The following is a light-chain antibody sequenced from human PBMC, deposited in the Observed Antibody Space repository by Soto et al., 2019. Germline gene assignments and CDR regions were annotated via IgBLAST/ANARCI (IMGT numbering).Light chain of an antibody. CDR2: AAS. CDR3: QQTYSTPPT. J-gene: IGKJ1*01. Sequence: IQRTQSPSSLSASVGDRVTITCRASQSVSTYAYWYQQKAGLAPKLMIYAASSLQSGVPSWFSGSGSGTDFTLTISILQPEDFATYYCQQTYSTPPTFGQGTKVDI. CDR1: QSVSTY. V-gene: IGKV1-39*01.